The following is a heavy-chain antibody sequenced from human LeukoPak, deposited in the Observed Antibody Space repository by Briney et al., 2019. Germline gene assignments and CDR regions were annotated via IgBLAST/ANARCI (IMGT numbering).Heavy chain of an antibody. D-gene: IGHD3-22*01. CDR3: ARVKTKYYYDSSGNAFDI. J-gene: IGHJ3*02. Sequence: ASVKVSCKASGYTFTSYGISWVRQAPGQGLEWMEWISAYNGNTNYAQKLQGRVTMTTDTSTSTAYMELRSLRSDDTAVYYCARVKTKYYYDSSGNAFDIWGQGTMVTVSS. CDR1: GYTFTSYG. CDR2: ISAYNGNT. V-gene: IGHV1-18*01.